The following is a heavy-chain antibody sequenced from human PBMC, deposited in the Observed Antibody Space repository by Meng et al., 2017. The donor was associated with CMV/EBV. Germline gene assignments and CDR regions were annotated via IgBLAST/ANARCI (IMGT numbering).Heavy chain of an antibody. Sequence: VGCGCGVVELGGVLRPSLTASGVTLGTARMRWVRRAPGKGLEWVGRIKSKTNGGTTDYAAPVKGRFTISRDDSKNTLYLQMNSMKTEDTAVYYCGPYSSSWYEGYWGQGTLVTVSS. CDR1: GVTLGTAR. CDR3: GPYSSSWYEGY. V-gene: IGHV3-15*01. J-gene: IGHJ4*02. D-gene: IGHD6-13*01. CDR2: IKSKTNGGTT.